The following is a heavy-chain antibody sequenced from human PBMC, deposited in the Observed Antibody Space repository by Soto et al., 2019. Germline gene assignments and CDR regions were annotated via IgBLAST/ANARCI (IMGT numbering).Heavy chain of an antibody. V-gene: IGHV3-23*04. Sequence: VQLVQSGAEVKKPGSSVKVSCAASGFTFSSYAMSWVRQAPGKGLEWVSAISGSGGSTYYADSVKGRFTISRDNSKNTLYLQMNSLRAEDTAVYYCAKYIAVAGIVYWGQGTLVTVSS. D-gene: IGHD6-19*01. CDR1: GFTFSSYA. J-gene: IGHJ4*02. CDR3: AKYIAVAGIVY. CDR2: ISGSGGST.